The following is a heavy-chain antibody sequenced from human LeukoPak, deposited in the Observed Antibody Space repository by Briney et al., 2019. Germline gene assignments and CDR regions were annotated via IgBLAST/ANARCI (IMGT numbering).Heavy chain of an antibody. D-gene: IGHD6-6*01. CDR3: ANIAARPPDY. CDR1: GFTFSTYG. J-gene: IGHJ4*02. V-gene: IGHV3-30*02. CDR2: IRYDGSNK. Sequence: GGSLRLSCAASGFTFSTYGMHWVRQAPGKGLEWVAFIRYDGSNKYYADSVKGRFTISRDNSKNTLYLQMNSLRAEDTAVYYCANIAARPPDYWGQGTLVTVSS.